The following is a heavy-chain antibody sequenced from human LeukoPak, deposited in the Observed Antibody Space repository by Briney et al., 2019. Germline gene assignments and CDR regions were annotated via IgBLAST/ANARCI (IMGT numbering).Heavy chain of an antibody. Sequence: PSETLSPTCTVSGGSISSYYWSWIRQPPGKGLEWIGYIYYSGSTNYNPSLKSRVSISVDTSKNQFSLKLSSVTAADTAVYYCARLSSSWYYFDYWGQGTLVTVSS. CDR3: ARLSSSWYYFDY. V-gene: IGHV4-59*08. D-gene: IGHD6-13*01. CDR1: GGSISSYY. J-gene: IGHJ4*02. CDR2: IYYSGST.